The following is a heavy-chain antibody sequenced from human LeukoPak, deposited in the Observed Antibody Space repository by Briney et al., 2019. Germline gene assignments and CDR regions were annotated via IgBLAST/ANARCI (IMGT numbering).Heavy chain of an antibody. J-gene: IGHJ4*02. CDR2: IHYSGST. CDR3: ARDPLGNTVDY. V-gene: IGHV4-59*01. Sequence: SETLSLTCSVSGGSISSYYWTWIRQPPGKGLEWIGYIHYSGSTNYNPSLKSRVTMSVDTSSNQFSLKLNSVTAADTAVYYCARDPLGNTVDYWGQGALVTVSA. D-gene: IGHD2-8*02. CDR1: GGSISSYY.